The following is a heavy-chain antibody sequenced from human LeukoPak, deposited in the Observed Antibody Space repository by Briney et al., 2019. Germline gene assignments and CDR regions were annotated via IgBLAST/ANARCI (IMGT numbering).Heavy chain of an antibody. Sequence: SETLSLTCTVSGGSISGYYWNWIRQPPGKGLEWIGYVFHTGSTNYNPSLKSRVTISVDTSKNQFSLKLSSVTAADTAVYYCARGLLYYDILTGYYLWGQGTLVTVSS. V-gene: IGHV4-59*12. J-gene: IGHJ4*02. D-gene: IGHD3-9*01. CDR1: GGSISGYY. CDR3: ARGLLYYDILTGYYL. CDR2: VFHTGST.